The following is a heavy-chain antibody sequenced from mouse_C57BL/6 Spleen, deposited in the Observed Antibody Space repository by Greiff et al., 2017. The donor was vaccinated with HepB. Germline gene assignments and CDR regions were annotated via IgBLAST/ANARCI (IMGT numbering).Heavy chain of an antibody. CDR3: ARGGVDD. V-gene: IGHV1-85*01. CDR1: GYTFTSYD. CDR2: IYPRDGST. Sequence: VQLQQSGPELVKPGASVKLSCKASGYTFTSYDINWVKQRPGQGLEWIGWIYPRDGSTKYNEKFKGKATLTVDTSSSTAYMELHSLTSEDSAVFCGARGGVDDWGQGTTLTVAS. J-gene: IGHJ2*01.